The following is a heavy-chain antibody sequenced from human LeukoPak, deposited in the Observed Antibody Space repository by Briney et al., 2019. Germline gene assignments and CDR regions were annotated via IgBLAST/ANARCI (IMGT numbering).Heavy chain of an antibody. CDR1: GGSISRYY. J-gene: IGHJ4*02. CDR3: ARDLDNSGWYVFDY. Sequence: KPSETLSLTCTVSGGSISRYYWSWIRQPPGKGLEWIGYISYSGGTNYNPSHKSRVTISVDTSKNQHSLKLSSVTAADTAVYYCARDLDNSGWYVFDYWGQGNLATVSS. V-gene: IGHV4-59*01. D-gene: IGHD6-19*01. CDR2: ISYSGGT.